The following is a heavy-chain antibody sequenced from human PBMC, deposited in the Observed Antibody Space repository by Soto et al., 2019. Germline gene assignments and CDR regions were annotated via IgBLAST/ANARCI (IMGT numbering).Heavy chain of an antibody. J-gene: IGHJ4*02. V-gene: IGHV4-61*01. D-gene: IGHD3-22*01. CDR3: ARDHHSYNDTSGYNPDFDF. CDR1: GGSVNTAPYN. CDR2: IYYTGST. Sequence: SETLSLTCTVSGGSVNTAPYNWSWIRQSPRNGLEWIGTIYYTGSTNYNPAFESRVAISLDTSNNQFSLRLTSLTAADTAGYLCARDHHSYNDTSGYNPDFDFWGQGTRVTVSS.